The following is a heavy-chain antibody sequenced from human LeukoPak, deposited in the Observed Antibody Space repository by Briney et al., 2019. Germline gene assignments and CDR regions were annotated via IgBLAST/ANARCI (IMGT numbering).Heavy chain of an antibody. CDR2: IYHSGST. V-gene: IGHV4-38-2*02. D-gene: IGHD3-10*01. Sequence: PSETLSLTCTVSGYSISSGYYWGWIRQPPGKGLEWIGSIYHSGSTYYNPSLKSRVTISVDTSKNQFSLKLSSVTAADTAVYYCARRDYYGSGSPYYWGQGTLVTVSS. J-gene: IGHJ4*02. CDR3: ARRDYYGSGSPYY. CDR1: GYSISSGYY.